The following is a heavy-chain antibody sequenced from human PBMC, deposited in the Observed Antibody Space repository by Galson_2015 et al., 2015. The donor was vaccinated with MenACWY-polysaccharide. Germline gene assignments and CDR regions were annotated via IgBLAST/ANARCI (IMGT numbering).Heavy chain of an antibody. V-gene: IGHV3-23*01. Sequence: LRLSCAASGFSFRAYGMSWVRQAPGRGLEWVSGSGSGGGLYYADSVKGRFTVSRDNSKNTLYLQMNNLKAEDTAVYYCAKVGPRSSWTMGLDYWGQGTLVTVSS. D-gene: IGHD6-13*01. CDR2: SGSGGGL. CDR1: GFSFRAYG. J-gene: IGHJ4*02. CDR3: AKVGPRSSWTMGLDY.